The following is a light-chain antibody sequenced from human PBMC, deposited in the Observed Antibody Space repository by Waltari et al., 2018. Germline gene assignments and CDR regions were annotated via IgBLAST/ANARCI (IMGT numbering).Light chain of an antibody. Sequence: SYELTPTPSVSVSPGQTARITCSGHDLPRNSAYWFQQRSGQAPRLVIYEDTKRPSGIPERFSGSSSGTVATLTITGAQVDDEADYYCYSSDSTGLRVFGGGTTVVVL. V-gene: IGLV3-10*01. CDR1: DLPRNS. J-gene: IGLJ1*01. CDR3: YSSDSTGLRV. CDR2: EDT.